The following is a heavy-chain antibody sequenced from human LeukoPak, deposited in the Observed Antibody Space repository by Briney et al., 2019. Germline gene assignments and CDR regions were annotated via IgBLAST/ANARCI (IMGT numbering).Heavy chain of an antibody. CDR3: ARGGFLDPFDP. CDR1: GGSISTYY. CDR2: IHYSGST. J-gene: IGHJ5*02. D-gene: IGHD1-1*01. Sequence: SETLSLTCTVSGGSISTYYWNWIRQPPGKGLEWIAYIHYSGSTNYNPSLKSRVIISVDTSKNQFSLKLRSVTAADTAVYYCARGGFLDPFDPWGQGTLVTMSS. V-gene: IGHV4-59*01.